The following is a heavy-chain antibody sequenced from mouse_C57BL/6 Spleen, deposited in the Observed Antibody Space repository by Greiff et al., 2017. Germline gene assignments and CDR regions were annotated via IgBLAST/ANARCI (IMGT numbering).Heavy chain of an antibody. CDR3: TRRLRGYFDY. J-gene: IGHJ2*01. D-gene: IGHD2-2*01. CDR1: GYTFTDYE. V-gene: IGHV1-15*01. Sequence: QVQLQQSGAELVRPGASVTLSCKASGYTFTDYEMHWVKQTPVHGLAWIGAIDPETGGTAYNQKFKGKAILTADKSSSTAYMELRSLTSEDSAVYYCTRRLRGYFDYWGQGTTLTVSS. CDR2: IDPETGGT.